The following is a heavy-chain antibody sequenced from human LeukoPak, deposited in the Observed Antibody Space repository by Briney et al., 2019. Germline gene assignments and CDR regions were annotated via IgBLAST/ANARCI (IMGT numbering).Heavy chain of an antibody. V-gene: IGHV3-33*01. Sequence: PGRSLRLSCAASGFTFSSYGMHWVRQAPGKGLEWVAVIWYDGSNKYYADSVKGRFTISRDNSKNTLYLQMNSLRAEDTAVYYCARDPGSGGSCYRSRVCYFDYWGQGTLVTVSS. CDR1: GFTFSSYG. D-gene: IGHD2-15*01. CDR3: ARDPGSGGSCYRSRVCYFDY. CDR2: IWYDGSNK. J-gene: IGHJ4*02.